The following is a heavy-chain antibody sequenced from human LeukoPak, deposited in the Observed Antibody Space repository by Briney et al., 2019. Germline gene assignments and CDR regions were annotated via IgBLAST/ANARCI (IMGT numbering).Heavy chain of an antibody. D-gene: IGHD4-17*01. CDR3: ARAGTGATVTPNYYYYYGMDV. Sequence: GGSLRLSCAASGFTFSIYSMNWVRQAPGKGLEWVSSISSSSYIYYADSVKGRFTISRDNAKNSLYLQMNSLRAEDTAVYYCARAGTGATVTPNYYYYYGMDVWGQGTTVTVSS. CDR1: GFTFSIYS. J-gene: IGHJ6*02. CDR2: ISSSSYI. V-gene: IGHV3-21*01.